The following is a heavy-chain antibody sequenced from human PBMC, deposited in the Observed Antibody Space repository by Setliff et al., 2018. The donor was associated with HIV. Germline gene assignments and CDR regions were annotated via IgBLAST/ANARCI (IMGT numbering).Heavy chain of an antibody. CDR2: ISWNGDSN. CDR1: GFTFSSYG. D-gene: IGHD6-13*01. Sequence: PGGSLRLSCSASGFTFSSYGMHWVRQAPGKGLEWVAGISWNGDSNYADSVKGRFTVSKDNAKNSLYLQMNSLRADDTALYYCAKTRTTGSSDFDYWGRGTLVTVSS. CDR3: AKTRTTGSSDFDY. V-gene: IGHV3-9*01. J-gene: IGHJ4*02.